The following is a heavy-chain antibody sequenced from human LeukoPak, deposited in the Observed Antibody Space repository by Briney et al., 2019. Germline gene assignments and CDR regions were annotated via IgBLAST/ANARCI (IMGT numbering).Heavy chain of an antibody. Sequence: WASVKVSSKASGYTFTRYGISWVRRAPGPGLEWLGWISAYNANTNNSQKLQGRVTMTTNTSTSKAYMELRSLRSDDTAVYYCARDLPKRSSSSWYERGDYWGQGTLVTVSS. J-gene: IGHJ4*02. V-gene: IGHV1-18*01. CDR2: ISAYNANT. CDR1: GYTFTRYG. D-gene: IGHD6-13*01. CDR3: ARDLPKRSSSSWYERGDY.